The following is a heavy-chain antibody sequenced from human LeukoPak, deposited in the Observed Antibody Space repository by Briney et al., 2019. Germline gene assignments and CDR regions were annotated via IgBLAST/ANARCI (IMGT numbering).Heavy chain of an antibody. V-gene: IGHV3-74*01. D-gene: IGHD2-21*01. CDR2: INPDGSST. CDR3: ARAISGHYSMFDY. Sequence: GGSLRLSCAASGFTASSHWNHWVRQAPGKGLVWVSRINPDGSSTYYADSVRGRFTISRDNAKNTLYLQMNSLTAEDTAVYYCARAISGHYSMFDYWGPGTLVTVSS. CDR1: GFTASSHW. J-gene: IGHJ4*02.